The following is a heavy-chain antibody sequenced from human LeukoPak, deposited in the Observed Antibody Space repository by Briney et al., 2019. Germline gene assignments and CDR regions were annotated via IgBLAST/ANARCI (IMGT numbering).Heavy chain of an antibody. CDR3: ASGSTVGPPEDY. Sequence: ASVKVSCKASGYTFTSYGISWVRQAPGQGLEWMGIINPSGGSTSYAQKFQGRVTMTRDTSTSTVYMELSSLRSEDTAVYYCASGSTVGPPEDYWGQGTLVTVSS. CDR2: INPSGGST. CDR1: GYTFTSYG. J-gene: IGHJ4*02. D-gene: IGHD4-17*01. V-gene: IGHV1-46*01.